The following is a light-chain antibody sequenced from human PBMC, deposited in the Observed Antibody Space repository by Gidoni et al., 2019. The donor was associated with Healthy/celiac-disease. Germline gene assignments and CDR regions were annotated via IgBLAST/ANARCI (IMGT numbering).Light chain of an antibody. Sequence: DIQLTQSPSFLSASVGDRVTITCRASQGISSYLAWYQQKPGKAPKLLIEAASTLQSGVPSRFSGSGSGTEFTLTISSLQPEDFATYYCQQLNSYPWTFAQGTKVEIK. CDR3: QQLNSYPWT. CDR2: AAS. J-gene: IGKJ1*01. CDR1: QGISSY. V-gene: IGKV1-9*01.